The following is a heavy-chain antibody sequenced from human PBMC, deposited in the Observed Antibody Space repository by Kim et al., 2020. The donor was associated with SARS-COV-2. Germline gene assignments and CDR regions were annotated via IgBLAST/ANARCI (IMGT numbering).Heavy chain of an antibody. CDR1: GGSFSGYY. CDR3: ARVRWLRVLYYYYGMDV. CDR2: INHSGST. D-gene: IGHD5-12*01. V-gene: IGHV4-34*01. J-gene: IGHJ6*02. Sequence: SETLSLTCAVYGGSFSGYYWSWIRQPPGKGLEWIGEINHSGSTNYNPSLKSRVTISVDTSKNQFSLKLSSVTAADTAVYYCARVRWLRVLYYYYGMDVWGQGTTVTVSS.